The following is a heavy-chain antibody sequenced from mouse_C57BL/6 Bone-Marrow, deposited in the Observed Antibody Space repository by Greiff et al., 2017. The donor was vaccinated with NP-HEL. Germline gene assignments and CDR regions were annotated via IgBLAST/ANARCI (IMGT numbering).Heavy chain of an antibody. D-gene: IGHD1-1*01. Sequence: VQLQQSGAELVRPGASVKLSCTASGFNIKDDYMHWVKQRPEQGLEWIGWIDPENGDTEYASKFQGKATITADTSSNTAYLQLSSLTSEDTAVYYWTTSDRLLRFWYFDVWGTGTTVTVSS. CDR1: GFNIKDDY. CDR3: TTSDRLLRFWYFDV. V-gene: IGHV14-4*01. J-gene: IGHJ1*03. CDR2: IDPENGDT.